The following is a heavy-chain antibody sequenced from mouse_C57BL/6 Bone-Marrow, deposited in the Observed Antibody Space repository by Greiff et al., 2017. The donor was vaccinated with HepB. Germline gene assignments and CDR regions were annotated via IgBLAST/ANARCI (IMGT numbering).Heavy chain of an antibody. J-gene: IGHJ4*01. Sequence: EVKVEESGGGLVQPGESLKLSCESNEYEFPSHDMSWVRKTPEKRLELVAAINSDGGSTYYPDTMERRFIISRDNTKKTLYLQMSSLRSEDTALYYCARQDEDYAMDYWGQGTSVTVSS. CDR1: EYEFPSHD. CDR3: ARQDEDYAMDY. CDR2: INSDGGST. V-gene: IGHV5-2*03.